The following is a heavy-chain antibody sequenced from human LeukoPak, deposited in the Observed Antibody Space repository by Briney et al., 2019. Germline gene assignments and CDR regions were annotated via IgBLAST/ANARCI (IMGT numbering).Heavy chain of an antibody. Sequence: SGTLSLTCDVSGGSISNSGWWSWVRQSPGKGLEWIGEIHHSGSTDYNPSLKSRVTISLDKSKNQFSLKLTFVTAADTAVYYCARGFCSGGTCFDFWGQGTLVTVSS. CDR1: GGSISNSGW. V-gene: IGHV4-4*02. D-gene: IGHD2-15*01. J-gene: IGHJ4*02. CDR2: IHHSGST. CDR3: ARGFCSGGTCFDF.